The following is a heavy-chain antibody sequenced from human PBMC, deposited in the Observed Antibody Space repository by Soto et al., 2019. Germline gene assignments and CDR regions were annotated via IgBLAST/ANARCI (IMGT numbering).Heavy chain of an antibody. V-gene: IGHV3-33*01. CDR2: IWYDGSNK. D-gene: IGHD2-15*01. J-gene: IGHJ2*01. Sequence: QVQLVESGGGVVQPGRSLRLSCAASGFTFSSYGMHWVRQAPGKGLEWVAVIWYDGSNKYYADSVKGRFTISRDNYKNTMYLQTKSLRAEETAVYYCARDAGGCSGGSCYSYYWYFDLWGRGTLVTVSS. CDR1: GFTFSSYG. CDR3: ARDAGGCSGGSCYSYYWYFDL.